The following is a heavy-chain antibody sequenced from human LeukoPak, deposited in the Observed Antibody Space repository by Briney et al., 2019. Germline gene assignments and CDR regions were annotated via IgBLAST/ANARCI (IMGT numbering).Heavy chain of an antibody. CDR3: TRSTNPGAFDV. V-gene: IGHV1-45*02. CDR2: ITPFYNNT. J-gene: IGHJ3*01. CDR1: GGTFSSYA. Sequence: SVKVSCKASGGTFSSYAISWVRQAPGQALEWMGWITPFYNNTNYAQRFQDRVTFTRDRSLSTAYMELSSLRSEDTAMYYCTRSTNPGAFDVWGQGTMVTVSS.